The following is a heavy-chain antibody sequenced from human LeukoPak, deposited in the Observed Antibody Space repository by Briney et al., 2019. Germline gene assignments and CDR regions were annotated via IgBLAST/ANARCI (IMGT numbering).Heavy chain of an antibody. Sequence: RPGGTLRLSCAASGFTFSSYGMSWVRQAPGKGLEWVSAISGSGGSTYYADSVKGRFTISRDNSKNTLYLQMNSLRAEDTAVYYCAKWIVGATVYFDYWGQGTLVTVSS. CDR3: AKWIVGATVYFDY. V-gene: IGHV3-23*01. J-gene: IGHJ4*02. CDR2: ISGSGGST. CDR1: GFTFSSYG. D-gene: IGHD1-26*01.